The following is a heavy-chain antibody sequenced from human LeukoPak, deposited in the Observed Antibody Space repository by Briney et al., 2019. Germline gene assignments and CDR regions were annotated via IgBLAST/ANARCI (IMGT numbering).Heavy chain of an antibody. V-gene: IGHV3-48*01. CDR3: ARESISGHRDFDY. J-gene: IGHJ4*02. CDR1: GFTFNSYS. D-gene: IGHD1-26*01. Sequence: PGGSLRLSCAASGFTFNSYSMNWLRQAPGKGLEWLSYISRCSRTIYYADSLNGRFTVSRDNATNSLSLQMNSLRAEDTAVYYCARESISGHRDFDYWGQGGLVTVYS. CDR2: ISRCSRTI.